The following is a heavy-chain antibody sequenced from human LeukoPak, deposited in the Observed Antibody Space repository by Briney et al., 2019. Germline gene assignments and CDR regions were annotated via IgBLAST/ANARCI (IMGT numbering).Heavy chain of an antibody. J-gene: IGHJ4*02. Sequence: SVTVSCKASGGTFISYAISWVRQAPGQGLEWMGGIIPIFGTANYAQKFQGRVTITADESTSTAYMELSSLRSEDTAVYYCARENYDYVWGSYRSLYYFDYWGQGTLVTVSS. D-gene: IGHD3-16*02. V-gene: IGHV1-69*01. CDR2: IIPIFGTA. CDR3: ARENYDYVWGSYRSLYYFDY. CDR1: GGTFISYA.